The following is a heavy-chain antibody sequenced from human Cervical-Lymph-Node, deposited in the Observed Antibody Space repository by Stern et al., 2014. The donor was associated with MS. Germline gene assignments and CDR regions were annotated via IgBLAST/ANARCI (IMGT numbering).Heavy chain of an antibody. CDR3: ARSNYCSGGSCYYYYGMDV. V-gene: IGHV1-2*06. CDR2: INPNSGGT. CDR1: GYTFTGYY. Sequence: QVQLVQSGAEVKKPGASVKVSCEASGYTFTGYYMHWVRQAPGQGLEWMGRINPNSGGTNYAQKFQGRVTMTRDTSISTAYMELSRLRSDDTAVYYCARSNYCSGGSCYYYYGMDVWGQGTTVTVSS. J-gene: IGHJ6*02. D-gene: IGHD2-15*01.